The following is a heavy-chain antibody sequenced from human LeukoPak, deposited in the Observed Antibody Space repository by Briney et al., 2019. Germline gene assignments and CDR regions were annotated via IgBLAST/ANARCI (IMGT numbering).Heavy chain of an antibody. J-gene: IGHJ4*02. V-gene: IGHV4-30-4*08. Sequence: SQTLSLTCTVSGGSISSGDYYWSWIRQPPGKGLEWIGYIYYSGSTYYNPSLKSRVTISVDTSKNQFSLKLSSVTAADTAVYYCARKYYDFWSGPYYFDCWGQGTLVTVSS. CDR3: ARKYYDFWSGPYYFDC. CDR2: IYYSGST. CDR1: GGSISSGDYY. D-gene: IGHD3-3*01.